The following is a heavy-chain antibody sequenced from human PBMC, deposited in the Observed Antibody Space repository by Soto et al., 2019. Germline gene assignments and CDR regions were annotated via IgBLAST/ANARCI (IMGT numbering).Heavy chain of an antibody. D-gene: IGHD1-26*01. CDR1: GFTFSSYG. V-gene: IGHV3-30*18. J-gene: IGHJ4*02. Sequence: QVQLVESGGGVVQPGRSLRLSCAASGFTFSSYGMHWVRQAPGKGLEWVAVISYDGSNKYYADSVKGRFTISRDNSKNTLYLQMNSLRGEDTAVYYCAKVNVGATICPPEATVSDYWGQGTLVTVS. CDR2: ISYDGSNK. CDR3: AKVNVGATICPPEATVSDY.